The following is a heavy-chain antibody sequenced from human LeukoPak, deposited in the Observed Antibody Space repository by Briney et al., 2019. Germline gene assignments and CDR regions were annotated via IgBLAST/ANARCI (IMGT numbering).Heavy chain of an antibody. CDR3: ARERCSSTSCYAKGFYFDY. CDR1: GGSFSGYY. J-gene: IGHJ4*02. V-gene: IGHV4-34*01. Sequence: SETLSLTCAVYGGSFSGYYWSWIRQPPGKGLEWIGEINHSGSTNYNPSLKSRVTISVDTSKNQFPLKLSSVTAADTAVYYCARERCSSTSCYAKGFYFDYWGQGTLVTVSS. D-gene: IGHD2-2*01. CDR2: INHSGST.